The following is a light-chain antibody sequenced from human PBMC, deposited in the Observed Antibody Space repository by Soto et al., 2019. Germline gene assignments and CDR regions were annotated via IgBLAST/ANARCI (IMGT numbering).Light chain of an antibody. CDR3: AAWDDSLNGVV. CDR2: GNN. J-gene: IGLJ2*01. Sequence: QSVLTQPPSASGTPGQRVTISCSGSSSNIGSNTVNWHQQLPGTAPKLLIYGNNQRPSGVPDRFSGSKSGPSASLAISGLQSEDEADYYCAAWDDSLNGVVFGGGTKLTVL. CDR1: SSNIGSNT. V-gene: IGLV1-44*01.